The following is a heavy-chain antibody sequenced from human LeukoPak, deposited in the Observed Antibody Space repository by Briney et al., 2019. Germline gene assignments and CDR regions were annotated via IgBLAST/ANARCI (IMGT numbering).Heavy chain of an antibody. CDR3: ARDQEGFDY. CDR2: IYPRDGST. V-gene: IGHV1-46*01. Sequence: ASVKVSCKASGYTFAGYYMHWVRQAPGQGLEWMGMIYPRDGSTSYAQKFQGRVTVTRDTSTSTVHMELSGLRSEDTAVYYCARDQEGFDYWGQGTLVTVSS. J-gene: IGHJ4*02. CDR1: GYTFAGYY.